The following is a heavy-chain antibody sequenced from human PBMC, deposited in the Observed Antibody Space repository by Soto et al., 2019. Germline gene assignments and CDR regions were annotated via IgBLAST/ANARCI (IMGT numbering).Heavy chain of an antibody. CDR3: AGDGGGVVVPAADWYFDL. V-gene: IGHV1-69*08. CDR2: IIPILGIA. D-gene: IGHD2-2*01. CDR1: GGTFSSYT. J-gene: IGHJ2*01. Sequence: QVQLVQSGAEVKKPGSSVKVSCKASGGTFSSYTISWVRQAPGQGLEWMGRIIPILGIANYAQKFQGRVTITADKSPRTAYMELRSLGSEDTAVYYCAGDGGGVVVPAADWYFDLWGRGTLVTVSS.